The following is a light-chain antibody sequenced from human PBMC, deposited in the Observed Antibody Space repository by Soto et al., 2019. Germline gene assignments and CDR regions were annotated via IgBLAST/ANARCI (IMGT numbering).Light chain of an antibody. CDR3: AAWDVSLNGLYV. J-gene: IGLJ1*01. CDR1: SSNIGSSP. Sequence: QAVVTQPPSASGTPGQRVTISCSGSSSNIGSSPVNWYQQLPGTAPKLLIYNNNQWPSGVPDRFSGSKSGTSASLAISGLQSEDEADYYCAAWDVSLNGLYVFGTGTKLTVL. V-gene: IGLV1-44*01. CDR2: NNN.